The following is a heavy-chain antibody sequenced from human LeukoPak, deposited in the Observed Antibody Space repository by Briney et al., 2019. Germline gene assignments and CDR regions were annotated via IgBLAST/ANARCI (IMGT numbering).Heavy chain of an antibody. Sequence: GWSLRLSCAGSGFTFSSYAMSWVRQAPGKGLEWVSAIRGSGGSTYYADSVKGRFTISRDNSKNTLYLQMNSLRAEDTAVYYCARDEFYYYDSSGYPVDYWGQGTLVTVSS. V-gene: IGHV3-23*01. CDR3: ARDEFYYYDSSGYPVDY. J-gene: IGHJ4*02. D-gene: IGHD3-22*01. CDR1: GFTFSSYA. CDR2: IRGSGGST.